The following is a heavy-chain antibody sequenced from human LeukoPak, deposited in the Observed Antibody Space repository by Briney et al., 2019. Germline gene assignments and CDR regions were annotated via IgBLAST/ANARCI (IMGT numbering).Heavy chain of an antibody. V-gene: IGHV3-23*01. D-gene: IGHD2-2*01. CDR1: GFTFSIDA. CDR3: AKPDTYCSSTSCRRMIAIQGGAFDI. CDR2: ISDSGGST. J-gene: IGHJ3*02. Sequence: HPGGSLRLSCAASGFTFSIDAMSWVRQAPGKGLEWVSAISDSGGSTYYADSVKGRFTISRDNSKNTLYLQMNSLRAEDTAVYYCAKPDTYCSSTSCRRMIAIQGGAFDIWGQGTMGTVSS.